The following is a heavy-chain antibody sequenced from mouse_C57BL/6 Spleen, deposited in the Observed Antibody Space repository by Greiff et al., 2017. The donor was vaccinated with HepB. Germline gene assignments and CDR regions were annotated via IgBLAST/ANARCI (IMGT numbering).Heavy chain of an antibody. J-gene: IGHJ3*01. CDR2: IYPSDSET. CDR3: ARSGHYCNYFFAY. D-gene: IGHD2-1*01. Sequence: QVQLQQPGAELVRPGSSVKLSCKASGYTFTSYWMDWVKQRPGQGLEWIGNIYPSDSETHYNQKFKDKATLTVDKSSSTAYMQLSSLTSEDSAVYYCARSGHYCNYFFAYGGKGTVVTVCA. CDR1: GYTFTSYW. V-gene: IGHV1-61*01.